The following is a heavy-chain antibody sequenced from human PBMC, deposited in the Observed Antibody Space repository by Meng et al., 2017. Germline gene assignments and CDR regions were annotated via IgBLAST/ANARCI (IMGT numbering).Heavy chain of an antibody. CDR1: GYTFTSYG. Sequence: ASVKVSCKASGYTFTSYGISWVRQAPGQGLEWMGWISAYNGNTNYAQKLQGRDTMTTDTSTSTAYMELRSLRSDDTAVYYCASSPRRQSSGYYGLGDYWGQGTLVTVSS. CDR2: ISAYNGNT. D-gene: IGHD3-22*01. CDR3: ASSPRRQSSGYYGLGDY. V-gene: IGHV1-18*01. J-gene: IGHJ4*02.